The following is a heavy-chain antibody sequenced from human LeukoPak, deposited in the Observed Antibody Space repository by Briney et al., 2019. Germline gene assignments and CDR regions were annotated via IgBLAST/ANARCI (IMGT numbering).Heavy chain of an antibody. J-gene: IGHJ4*02. Sequence: ASVKVSCKASGYTFTSYYMHWVRQAPGQGLEWMGIINPSGGGTNYAQKFQGRVTMTRDTSISTAYMELSRLRSDDTAVYYCARDPDLYCSGGSCYSYFDYWGQGTLVTVSS. D-gene: IGHD2-15*01. CDR1: GYTFTSYY. CDR3: ARDPDLYCSGGSCYSYFDY. V-gene: IGHV1-2*02. CDR2: INPSGGGT.